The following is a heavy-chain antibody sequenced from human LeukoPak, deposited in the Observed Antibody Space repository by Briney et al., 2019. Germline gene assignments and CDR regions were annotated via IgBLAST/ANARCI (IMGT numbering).Heavy chain of an antibody. J-gene: IGHJ4*02. CDR3: AREGIRYCSSTSCRSNFDY. V-gene: IGHV4-59*12. CDR1: GGSISSYY. CDR2: IYYSGST. Sequence: SETLSLTRTVSGGSISSYYWSWIRQPPGKGLEWIGYIYYSGSTNYNPSLKSRVTISVDTSKNQFSLKLSSVTAADTAVYYCAREGIRYCSSTSCRSNFDYWGQGTLVTVSS. D-gene: IGHD2-2*01.